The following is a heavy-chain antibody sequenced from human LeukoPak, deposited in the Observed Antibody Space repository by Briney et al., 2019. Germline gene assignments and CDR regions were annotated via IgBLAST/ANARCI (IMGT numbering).Heavy chain of an antibody. Sequence: PSETLSLTCAVSGAAINSGSYYWTWIRQPAGKGLEWIGRILTTGSANYNPSLKSRVSISLDTSKKQFSLNLTPVTAADTAVYFCARELVAPRPHNDYYFYMDVWGKGTTVTVSS. J-gene: IGHJ6*03. CDR1: GAAINSGSYY. CDR3: ARELVAPRPHNDYYFYMDV. D-gene: IGHD5-12*01. V-gene: IGHV4-61*02. CDR2: ILTTGSA.